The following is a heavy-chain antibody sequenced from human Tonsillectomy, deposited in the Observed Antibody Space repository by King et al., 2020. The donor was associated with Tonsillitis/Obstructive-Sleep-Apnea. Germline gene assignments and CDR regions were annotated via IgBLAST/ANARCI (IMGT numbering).Heavy chain of an antibody. D-gene: IGHD3-3*01. J-gene: IGHJ4*02. CDR1: GYTFTLYG. V-gene: IGHV1-18*01. CDR2: ISAYNGNT. Sequence: VQLVESGAEVKKPGASVKVSCKASGYTFTLYGISWVRQSPGQGLEWRGWISAYNGNTNYAQKLQGRVTMTTYTSTSNAYMELWSLKSDDTAVYYFARTYYDFWSGYLGYDYWGQGTLVTVSS. CDR3: ARTYYDFWSGYLGYDY.